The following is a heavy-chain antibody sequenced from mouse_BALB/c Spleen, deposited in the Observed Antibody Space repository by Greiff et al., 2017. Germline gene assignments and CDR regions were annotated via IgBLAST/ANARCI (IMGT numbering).Heavy chain of an antibody. CDR2: IRNKANGYTT. CDR3: ARGGLRYYFDY. Sequence: EVKLVESGGGLVQPGGSLRLSCATSGFTFTDYYMSWVRQPPGKALEWLGFIRNKANGYTTEYSASVKGRFTISRDNSQSILYLQMNTLRAEDSATYYCARGGLRYYFDYWGQGTTLTVSS. CDR1: GFTFTDYY. D-gene: IGHD2-2*01. J-gene: IGHJ2*01. V-gene: IGHV7-3*02.